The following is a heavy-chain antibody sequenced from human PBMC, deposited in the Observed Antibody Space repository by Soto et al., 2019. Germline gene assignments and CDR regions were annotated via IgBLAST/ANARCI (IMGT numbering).Heavy chain of an antibody. CDR2: ISAYNGNT. V-gene: IGHV1-18*04. CDR3: AREEWSGSYDGYYGMDV. J-gene: IGHJ6*02. CDR1: GYTFTSYG. Sequence: ASVKVSCKASGYTFTSYGISWVRQAPGQGLEWMGWISAYNGNTNYAQKLQGRVTMTTDTSTSTAYMELRSLRSDDTAVYYCAREEWSGSYDGYYGMDVWGQGTTVTVSS. D-gene: IGHD3-10*01.